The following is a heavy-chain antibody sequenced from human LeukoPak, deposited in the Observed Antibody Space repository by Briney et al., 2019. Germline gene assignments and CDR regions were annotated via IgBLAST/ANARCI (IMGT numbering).Heavy chain of an antibody. CDR1: GFTFSSYS. CDR3: ARVIDNVSYYFDY. Sequence: GGSLRLSCAASGFTFSSYSMNWVRQAPGTGLEWVSSMSSSSSYIYYADSVKGRFTISRDNAKNSPYLQMNSLRAEDTAVYYCARVIDNVSYYFDYWGQGTLVTVSS. CDR2: MSSSSSYI. V-gene: IGHV3-21*01. J-gene: IGHJ4*02. D-gene: IGHD3-16*02.